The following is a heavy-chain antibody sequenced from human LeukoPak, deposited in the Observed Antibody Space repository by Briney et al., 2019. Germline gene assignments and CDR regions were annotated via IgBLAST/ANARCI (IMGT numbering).Heavy chain of an antibody. D-gene: IGHD3-9*01. CDR3: ARYILTVIGYWYFDL. Sequence: PSETLSLTCTVSSGSMNNHYWSWIRQPPGKGLEWVGYIYYSGSTNYNPSLKSRVTISVDTSKNQFSLSLNSVTAADTAVYFCARYILTVIGYWYFDLWGRGTLVTVSS. CDR1: SGSMNNHY. V-gene: IGHV4-59*08. J-gene: IGHJ2*01. CDR2: IYYSGST.